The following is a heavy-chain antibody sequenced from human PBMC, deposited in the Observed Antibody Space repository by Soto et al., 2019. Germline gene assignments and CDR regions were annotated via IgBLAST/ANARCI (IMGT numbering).Heavy chain of an antibody. CDR3: AHRTVSNGACFEP. CDR1: GFSLSTSGEG. V-gene: IGHV2-5*02. J-gene: IGHJ5*02. CDR2: IYWDDDV. D-gene: IGHD4-4*01. Sequence: SGATLVNPTQTLTLNCAFSGFSLSTSGEGGGWFRQPPGKAPEWLALIYWDDDVRYSPSLRNRLTITKDTSENQVVLTMTNIDPLDTATYYCAHRTVSNGACFEPWGQGTLDTVS.